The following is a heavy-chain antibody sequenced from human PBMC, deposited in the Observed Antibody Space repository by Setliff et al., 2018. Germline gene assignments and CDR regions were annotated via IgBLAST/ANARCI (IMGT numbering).Heavy chain of an antibody. CDR3: AKAASPLFGILGVEYHFDS. D-gene: IGHD3-3*01. J-gene: IGHJ4*02. CDR1: GFTFSSYA. V-gene: IGHV3-23*03. Sequence: GESLKISCTASGFTFSSYAVSWVRQAPGKGLEWVSTIFGGDSSTYYADSVRGRFTISRDNSRSTLYLXMXXXXXXXXAIYYCAKAASPLFGILGVEYHFDSWGQGKLVTVSS. CDR2: IFGGDSST.